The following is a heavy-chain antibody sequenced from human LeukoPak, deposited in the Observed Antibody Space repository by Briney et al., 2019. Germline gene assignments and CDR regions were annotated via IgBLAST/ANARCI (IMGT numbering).Heavy chain of an antibody. D-gene: IGHD2-8*01. J-gene: IGHJ3*02. CDR3: ARGSLYGDAFDI. CDR2: ISSSSSTI. Sequence: LSGRSLRLSCAASGFTFSSYSMNWVRQAPGKRLEWVSYISSSSSTIYYADSVKGRFTISRDNAKNSLYLQMNSLRAEDTAVYYCARGSLYGDAFDIWGQGTMVTVSS. V-gene: IGHV3-48*04. CDR1: GFTFSSYS.